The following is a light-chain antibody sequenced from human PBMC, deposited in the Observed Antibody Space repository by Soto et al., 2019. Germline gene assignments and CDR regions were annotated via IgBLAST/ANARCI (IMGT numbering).Light chain of an antibody. CDR1: SSDVGGYNY. CDR3: CSYAGSSSCV. V-gene: IGLV2-11*01. Sequence: QSALTQPRSVSGSPGQSVTISCTGTSSDVGGYNYVSWYQQHPGKAPKLMIYDVNKWTSGVPDRFSGSKSGNTASLTISGLQAEDEADYYCCSYAGSSSCVFGTGTKLTVL. CDR2: DVN. J-gene: IGLJ1*01.